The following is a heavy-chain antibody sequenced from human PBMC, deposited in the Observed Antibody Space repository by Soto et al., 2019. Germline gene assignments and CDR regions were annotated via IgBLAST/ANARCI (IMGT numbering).Heavy chain of an antibody. J-gene: IGHJ4*02. V-gene: IGHV2-5*02. CDR1: GFSLSTSGVG. CDR2: IYWDDDK. D-gene: IGHD4-4*01. Sequence: QITLKESGPTLVKPTQTLTLTCTLSGFSLSTSGVGVGWIRQPPGKALEWLALIYWDDDKRYSPSLKSRLTITKDTSKNQVVLTMTNMDPVDTATYYCARRGDGYSLFDYWGQGTLVTVSS. CDR3: ARRGDGYSLFDY.